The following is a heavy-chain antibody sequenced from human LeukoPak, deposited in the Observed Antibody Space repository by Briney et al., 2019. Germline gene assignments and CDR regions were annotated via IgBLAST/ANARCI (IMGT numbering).Heavy chain of an antibody. CDR1: GHTFTSYD. CDR2: MSPNSGDT. J-gene: IGHJ4*02. Sequence: ASVKVSCKASGHTFTSYDFNWVRQATGQRPEWMGWMSPNSGDTGYAQKFQDKVTMTRNTSISTAYMELSSLRSDDTAVYYCARGPPNWGYDYWGPGTLVTVSS. CDR3: ARGPPNWGYDY. D-gene: IGHD7-27*01. V-gene: IGHV1-8*01.